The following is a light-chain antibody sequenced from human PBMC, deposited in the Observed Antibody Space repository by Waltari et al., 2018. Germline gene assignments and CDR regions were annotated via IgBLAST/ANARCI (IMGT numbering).Light chain of an antibody. V-gene: IGKV3-20*01. CDR2: GAS. CDR3: QQYDISPLT. CDR1: QTVRTTY. Sequence: EIVLTQSPGTLSLSPGERATLSCRASQTVRTTYLVWYQQKPGQAPTLLIYGASSRATGIPDRFSGSGSGTDFSLTISSLEPEDFAVYYCQQYDISPLTFGGGTKVEIK. J-gene: IGKJ4*01.